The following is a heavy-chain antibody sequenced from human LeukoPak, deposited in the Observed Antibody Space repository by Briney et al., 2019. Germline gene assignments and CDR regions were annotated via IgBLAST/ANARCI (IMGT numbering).Heavy chain of an antibody. J-gene: IGHJ4*02. CDR2: ISDIGSI. CDR3: ASSGNYYDSSGYRQYYFDY. V-gene: IGHV4-59*12. D-gene: IGHD3-22*01. Sequence: SETLSLTCTVSGGSISSYYWSWIRQPPGKGLEWIAYISDIGSINYNPSLKSRVTISVDTSKNQFSLKLSSVTAADTAVYYCASSGNYYDSSGYRQYYFDYWGQGTLVTVSS. CDR1: GGSISSYY.